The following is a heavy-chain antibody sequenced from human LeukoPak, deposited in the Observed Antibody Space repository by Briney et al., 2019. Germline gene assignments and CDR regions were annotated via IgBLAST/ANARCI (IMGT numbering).Heavy chain of an antibody. CDR2: VSGRDDST. CDR3: AKWGDYDILTGYYGSDY. V-gene: IGHV3-23*01. J-gene: IGHJ4*02. Sequence: SWISKKTGKGLEWVSAVSGRDDSTYYADSVKGRFTISRDNSKNTLYLKMNSLRAEDTAVYYCAKWGDYDILTGYYGSDYWGQGTLVTVSS. D-gene: IGHD3-9*01.